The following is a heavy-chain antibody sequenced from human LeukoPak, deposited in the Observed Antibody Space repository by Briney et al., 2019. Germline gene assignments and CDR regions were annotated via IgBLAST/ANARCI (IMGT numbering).Heavy chain of an antibody. CDR3: ARAEDPTRAFDI. CDR1: GGFISSGGYY. J-gene: IGHJ3*02. CDR2: IYYSGST. V-gene: IGHV4-31*03. Sequence: PSQTLSLTCTVSGGFISSGGYYWSWIRQHPGKGLEWIGYIYYSGSTYYNPSLKSRVTISVDTSKNQFSLKLSSVTAADTAVYYCARAEDPTRAFDIWGQGTMVTVSS.